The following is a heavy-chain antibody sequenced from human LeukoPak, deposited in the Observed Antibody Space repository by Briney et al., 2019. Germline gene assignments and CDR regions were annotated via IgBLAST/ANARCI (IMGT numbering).Heavy chain of an antibody. CDR1: GYTFTSYA. CDR3: ARARRLRLRYPLNWFDP. CDR2: INTNTGNP. D-gene: IGHD5-12*01. J-gene: IGHJ5*02. Sequence: ASVKVSCKASGYTFTSYAMNWVRQAPGQGLEWMGWINTNTGNPTYAQGFTGRFVFSLDTSVSTAYLQISSLKAEDTAVYYCARARRLRLRYPLNWFDPWGQGTLVTVSS. V-gene: IGHV7-4-1*02.